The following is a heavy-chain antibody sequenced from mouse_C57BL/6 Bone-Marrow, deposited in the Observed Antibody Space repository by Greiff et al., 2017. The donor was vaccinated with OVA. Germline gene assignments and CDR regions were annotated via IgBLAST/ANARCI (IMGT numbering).Heavy chain of an antibody. CDR1: GFNIKNTY. D-gene: IGHD1-1*01. V-gene: IGHV14-3*01. J-gene: IGHJ3*01. CDR3: ASDYYGSSPWFAY. Sequence: VQLQQSVAELVRPGASVKLSCTVSGFNIKNTYMHWVKQRPEQGLEWIGRIDPANGNTKYAPKFQGKATITADTSSNTAYLQLSSLTSEDTAIYYCASDYYGSSPWFAYWGQGTLVTVSA. CDR2: IDPANGNT.